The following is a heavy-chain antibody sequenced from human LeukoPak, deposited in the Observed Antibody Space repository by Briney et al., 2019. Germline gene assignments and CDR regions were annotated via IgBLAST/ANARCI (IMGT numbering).Heavy chain of an antibody. J-gene: IGHJ3*02. CDR2: IIPILGIA. CDR3: ARPNYYDSSGYGDAFDI. Sequence: SVKVSCKASGGTFSSYAISWVRQAPGQGLEWMGRIIPILGIANYAQKFQGRVTITADKSTSTAYMELSSLRSEDTAVYYCARPNYYDSSGYGDAFDIWGQGTMVTVSS. V-gene: IGHV1-69*04. CDR1: GGTFSSYA. D-gene: IGHD3-22*01.